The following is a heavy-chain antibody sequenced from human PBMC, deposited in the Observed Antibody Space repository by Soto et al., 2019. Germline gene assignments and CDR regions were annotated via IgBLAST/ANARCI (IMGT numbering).Heavy chain of an antibody. CDR1: GFSCGDSA. J-gene: IGHJ4*02. Sequence: GGSLRLSCAASGFSCGDSAMSWVRQPPGKGLEWLAAVNPDGSDTFYADSVKGRFTISRDNSQNTVNLQMKSLRVEDTAIYYCTKQLGYCSTGRCYFDYWGQGTQVTSPQ. D-gene: IGHD2-2*01. V-gene: IGHV3-23*01. CDR2: VNPDGSDT. CDR3: TKQLGYCSTGRCYFDY.